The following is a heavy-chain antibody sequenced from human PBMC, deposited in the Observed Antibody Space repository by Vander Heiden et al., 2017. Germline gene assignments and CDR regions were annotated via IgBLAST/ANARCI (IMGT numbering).Heavy chain of an antibody. Sequence: EVQLLESGVGLLQRGGSLRLSCAAPGFPSRTHAMGWVGQAPGKGLEWVSTISGSGGNTYYADSVKGRFTISRDNSKNTLYLQMSGLRAEDTAVYYCAKDVRRYSSGDYWGQGTLVTVSS. V-gene: IGHV3-23*01. CDR3: AKDVRRYSSGDY. CDR1: GFPSRTHA. D-gene: IGHD5-18*01. CDR2: ISGSGGNT. J-gene: IGHJ4*02.